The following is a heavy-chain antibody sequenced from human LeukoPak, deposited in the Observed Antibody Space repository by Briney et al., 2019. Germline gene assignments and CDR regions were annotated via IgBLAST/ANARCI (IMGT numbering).Heavy chain of an antibody. V-gene: IGHV4-59*12. Sequence: SETLSLTCTVSGGSISTYYWSWIRQPPGKGLEWIGYIYYSGSTNYNPSLKSRVTISIDTSKNQLSLNLNSVTAADTAVYYCARAAAYNLDHWGQGTLVIVSS. J-gene: IGHJ4*02. CDR3: ARAAAYNLDH. CDR2: IYYSGST. CDR1: GGSISTYY. D-gene: IGHD6-13*01.